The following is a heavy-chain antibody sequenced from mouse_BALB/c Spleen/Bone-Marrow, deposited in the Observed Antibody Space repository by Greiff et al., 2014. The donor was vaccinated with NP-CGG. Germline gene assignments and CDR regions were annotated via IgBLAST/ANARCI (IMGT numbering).Heavy chain of an antibody. CDR1: GFTFSSFG. CDR2: ISDGSSTI. Sequence: VKLVESGGGLVQPGGSRKLSCAASGFTFSSFGMHWVRQAPEKGLEWVAYISDGSSTIYYADTVKGRFTIFRDNPKNTLFLQMTSLRSEDTAMYYCARLDVGGYWGQGTTLTVSS. CDR3: ARLDVGGY. J-gene: IGHJ2*01. V-gene: IGHV5-17*02.